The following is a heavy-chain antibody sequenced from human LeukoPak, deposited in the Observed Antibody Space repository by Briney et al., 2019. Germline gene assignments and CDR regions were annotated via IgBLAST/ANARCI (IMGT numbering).Heavy chain of an antibody. J-gene: IGHJ4*02. Sequence: ASVRVSCKASGYTFTSYGISWVRQAPGQGGEWMGWISAYNCNTNYAQKLQGRVTMTTDTSTSTAYMELRSLRSDDTAVYYCAREGITMVRGVISYYFDYWGQGTLVTVSS. D-gene: IGHD3-10*01. V-gene: IGHV1-18*01. CDR1: GYTFTSYG. CDR3: AREGITMVRGVISYYFDY. CDR2: ISAYNCNT.